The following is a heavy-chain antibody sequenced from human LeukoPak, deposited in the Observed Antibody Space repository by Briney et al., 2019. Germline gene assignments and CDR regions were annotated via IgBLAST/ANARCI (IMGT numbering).Heavy chain of an antibody. CDR1: RFSFSNYA. CDR2: IRYDGSNK. V-gene: IGHV3-30*02. J-gene: IGHJ4*02. D-gene: IGHD3-10*01. Sequence: GGSLRLSCAASRFSFSNYAMHWVRQDSGRGLEWVAFIRYDGSNKYYADSVKGRFTISRDNSKNTLYLQMNSLRAEDTAVYYCAREFGELSSSFDYWGQGTLVTVSS. CDR3: AREFGELSSSFDY.